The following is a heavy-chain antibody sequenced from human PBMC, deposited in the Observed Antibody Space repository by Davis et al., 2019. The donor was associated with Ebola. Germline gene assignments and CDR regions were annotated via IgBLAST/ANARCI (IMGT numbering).Heavy chain of an antibody. D-gene: IGHD6-19*01. CDR3: AKEEYSSGGGSDY. Sequence: GGSLRLSCAASGFTFSSYAMHWVRQAPGKGLEYVSAISSNGGSSYYANSVKGRFTISRDNSKNTLYLQMGSLRAEDMAVYYCAKEEYSSGGGSDYWGQGTLVTVSS. J-gene: IGHJ4*02. V-gene: IGHV3-64*01. CDR2: ISSNGGSS. CDR1: GFTFSSYA.